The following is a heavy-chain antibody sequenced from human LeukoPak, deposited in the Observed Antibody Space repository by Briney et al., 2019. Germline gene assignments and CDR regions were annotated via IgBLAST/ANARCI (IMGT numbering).Heavy chain of an antibody. V-gene: IGHV3-30*02. J-gene: IGHJ4*02. CDR3: AKDIAVSDSYFDY. CDR2: IRYDAANQ. Sequence: QPGGSLRLSCGASGFAFSNNGMHWVRQAPGKGLEWVAFIRYDAANQYYADSVKGRLTISRDNSKNTLYLEMDSLRSEDTAIYHCAKDIAVSDSYFDYWGQGTLVTVTS. D-gene: IGHD6-19*01. CDR1: GFAFSNNG.